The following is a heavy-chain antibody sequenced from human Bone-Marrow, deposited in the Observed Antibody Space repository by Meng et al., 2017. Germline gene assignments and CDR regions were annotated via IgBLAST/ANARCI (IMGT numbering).Heavy chain of an antibody. CDR1: GFTFSSYA. CDR3: AKANSGYYYSTDY. CDR2: ISGSGDNT. D-gene: IGHD3-22*01. V-gene: IGHV3-23*01. J-gene: IGHJ4*02. Sequence: GESLKISCAASGFTFSSYAMSWVRQAPGKGLEWVSGISGSGDNTDYADSVKGRFTISRDNSKNTVYVQMDSLRADDTAVYYCAKANSGYYYSTDYWGQGALVTVSS.